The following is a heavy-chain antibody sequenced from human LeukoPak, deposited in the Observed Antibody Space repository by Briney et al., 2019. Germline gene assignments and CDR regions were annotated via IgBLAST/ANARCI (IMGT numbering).Heavy chain of an antibody. V-gene: IGHV3-23*01. D-gene: IGHD3-9*01. CDR2: ISGSGGST. Sequence: GGSLRLSCAASGFTFTNARMSWVRQAPGKGLEWVSAISGSGGSTYYADSVKGRFTISRDNSKNTLYLQMNSLRAEDTAVYYCAKGGSILTGYYDYWGQGTLVTVSS. J-gene: IGHJ4*02. CDR1: GFTFTNAR. CDR3: AKGGSILTGYYDY.